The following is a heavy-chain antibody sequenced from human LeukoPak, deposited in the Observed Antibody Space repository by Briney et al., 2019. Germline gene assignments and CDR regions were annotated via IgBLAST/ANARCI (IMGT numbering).Heavy chain of an antibody. D-gene: IGHD1-7*01. CDR1: GFTFSRNW. CDR2: IRQDGREI. J-gene: IGHJ4*02. CDR3: ARQWHHELY. V-gene: IGHV3-7*01. Sequence: GGSLRLSCAASGFTFSRNWMTWVRQAPGKGLEWVACIRQDGREIYYVDSVKGRFTISRDNAKSSLYLQMTGLRVVDTAVYYCARQWHHELYWGQGTLVTVSS.